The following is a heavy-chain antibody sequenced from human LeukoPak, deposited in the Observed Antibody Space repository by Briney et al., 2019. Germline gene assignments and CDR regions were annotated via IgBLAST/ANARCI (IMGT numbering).Heavy chain of an antibody. CDR1: GYTFTSYD. Sequence: SVKVSCKASGYTFTSYDINWVRQAPGQGLEWMGGIIPIFDTSNYAQEFQGRVTFTSDDSTSTAYMELSSLRSEDTAVYYCARLKRGIGAAGTSLRGWFDPWGQGTLVTVSS. CDR2: IIPIFDTS. D-gene: IGHD6-13*01. J-gene: IGHJ5*02. CDR3: ARLKRGIGAAGTSLRGWFDP. V-gene: IGHV1-69*13.